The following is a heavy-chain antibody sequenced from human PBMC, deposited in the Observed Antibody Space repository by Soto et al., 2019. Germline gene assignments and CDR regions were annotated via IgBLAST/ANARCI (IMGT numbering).Heavy chain of an antibody. V-gene: IGHV3-21*01. CDR1: GFTFVDFS. Sequence: EVQLVASGGGLVKPGGSLRLSCGASGFTFVDFSMIWVRQAPGKGLEWVTAISGGNTYIYYADAVKGRFTISRDNAKNVLYLQMNSLRADDTAVYYCVRGRGPEFWTSYIGFLDYWGQGTPVTVSS. J-gene: IGHJ4*02. CDR2: ISGGNTYI. CDR3: VRGRGPEFWTSYIGFLDY. D-gene: IGHD3-3*01.